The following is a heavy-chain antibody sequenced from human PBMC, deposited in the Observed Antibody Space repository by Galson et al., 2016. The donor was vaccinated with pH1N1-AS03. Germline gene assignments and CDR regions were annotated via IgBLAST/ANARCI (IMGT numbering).Heavy chain of an antibody. V-gene: IGHV3-48*01. CDR1: GFTFSSYS. CDR2: ISSSSSTI. D-gene: IGHD2-2*01. Sequence: SLRLSCAASGFTFSSYSMNWVRQAPGKGLEWVSYISSSSSTIYYADSVKGRFTISRDNAKNSLYLQMNSLRAEDTAVYYCAGTPYQPLLPGDYWGQGTLVTVSS. J-gene: IGHJ4*02. CDR3: AGTPYQPLLPGDY.